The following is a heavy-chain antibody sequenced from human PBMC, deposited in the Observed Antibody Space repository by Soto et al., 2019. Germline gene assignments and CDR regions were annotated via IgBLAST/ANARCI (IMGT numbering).Heavy chain of an antibody. CDR1: GFSISANEVG. CDR2: IYWDDDR. Sequence: SGPTLVKHTQALTLTCTFSGFSISANEVGVAWIRQPPGKALEWLGIIYWDDDRRYNPLLASRLTITKDSAKNQVFLAMTNMDAVDTATYYCARLTDLYISFDYWGQGAQVTVSS. J-gene: IGHJ4*02. CDR3: ARLTDLYISFDY. V-gene: IGHV2-5*02. D-gene: IGHD3-3*02.